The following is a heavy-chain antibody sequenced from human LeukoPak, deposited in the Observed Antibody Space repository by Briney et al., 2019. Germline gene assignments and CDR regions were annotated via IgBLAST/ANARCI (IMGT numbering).Heavy chain of an antibody. Sequence: GSLRLSCAASGFTFSDYNMSWIRQAPGKGLEWVSYISINGGIIYYADSVKGRFTISRDNAKNSLYLQMNSLRAEDTAVYYCARDWSRGSGSHYYMGVWGKGTTVNV. J-gene: IGHJ6*03. CDR2: ISINGGII. CDR3: ARDWSRGSGSHYYMGV. D-gene: IGHD3-10*01. V-gene: IGHV3-11*01. CDR1: GFTFSDYN.